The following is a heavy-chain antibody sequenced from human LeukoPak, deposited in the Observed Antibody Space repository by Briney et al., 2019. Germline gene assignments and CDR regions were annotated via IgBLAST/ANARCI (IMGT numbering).Heavy chain of an antibody. CDR2: INHSGST. D-gene: IGHD3-10*02. V-gene: IGHV4-34*01. CDR3: ARGYFVRNDY. J-gene: IGHJ4*02. CDR1: GGSFSGYY. Sequence: KPSETLSLTCAVYGGSFSGYYWSWIRQPPGKGLEWIGEINHSGSTNYNPSLKSRVTISVDTSKNQFSLKLSSVTAADTALYYCARGYFVRNDYWGQGTLVTVSS.